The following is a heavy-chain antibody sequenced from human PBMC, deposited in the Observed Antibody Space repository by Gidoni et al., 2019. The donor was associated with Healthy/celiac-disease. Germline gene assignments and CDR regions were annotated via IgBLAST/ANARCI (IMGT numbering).Heavy chain of an antibody. D-gene: IGHD3-10*01. Sequence: QVQLVESGGGLVKPGGSLRLSCAASGFTFSDYYMSWFCKAPGKGLEWFSNISSSGSTIYYADSVKGRFTISRDNAKNSLYLQMNSLRAEDTAVYYCARDQLYRRGVRGAPRPFDYWGQGTLVTVSS. CDR2: ISSSGSTI. CDR3: ARDQLYRRGVRGAPRPFDY. J-gene: IGHJ4*02. CDR1: GFTFSDYY. V-gene: IGHV3-11*01.